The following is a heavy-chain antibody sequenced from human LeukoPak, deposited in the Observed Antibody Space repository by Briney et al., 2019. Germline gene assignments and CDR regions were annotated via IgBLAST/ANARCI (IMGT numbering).Heavy chain of an antibody. CDR1: GGSISSYY. J-gene: IGHJ6*03. V-gene: IGHV4-4*07. CDR2: IYTSGST. CDR3: ARDGTNDFWSGYSDYMDV. D-gene: IGHD3-3*01. Sequence: TSETLSLTCTVSGGSISSYYWSWIRQPAGKGLEWIGRIYTSGSTNYNPSLKSRVTMSVGTSKNQFSLKLSSVTAADTAVYYCARDGTNDFWSGYSDYMDVWGKGTTVTVSS.